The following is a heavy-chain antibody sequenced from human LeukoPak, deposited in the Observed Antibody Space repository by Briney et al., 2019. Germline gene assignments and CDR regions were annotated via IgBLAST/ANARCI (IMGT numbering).Heavy chain of an antibody. CDR2: INHSGST. V-gene: IGHV4-34*01. Sequence: SETLSLTCAVYGGSFSGYYWSWIRQPPGKALEWIGEINHSGSTNYNPSLKSRVTISVDTSKNQFSLKLSSVTAADTAVYYCARVDYYGSGSYSWFDPWGQGTLVTVSS. J-gene: IGHJ5*02. CDR3: ARVDYYGSGSYSWFDP. CDR1: GGSFSGYY. D-gene: IGHD3-10*01.